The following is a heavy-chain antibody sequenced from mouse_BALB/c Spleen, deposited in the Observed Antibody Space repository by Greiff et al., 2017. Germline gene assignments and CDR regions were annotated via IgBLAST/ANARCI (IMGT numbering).Heavy chain of an antibody. J-gene: IGHJ4*01. CDR2: IDPANGNT. CDR1: GFNIKDTY. D-gene: IGHD1-1*02. V-gene: IGHV14-3*02. CDR3: ARGELFAMDY. Sequence: EVHLVESGAELVKPGASVKLSCTASGFNIKDTYMHWVKQRPEQGLEWIGRIDPANGNTKYDPKFQSKATITADTSSNTAYLQLSSLTSEDTAVYYCARGELFAMDYWGQGTSVTVSS.